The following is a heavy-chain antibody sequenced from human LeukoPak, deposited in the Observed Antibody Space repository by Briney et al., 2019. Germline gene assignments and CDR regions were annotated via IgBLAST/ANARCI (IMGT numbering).Heavy chain of an antibody. V-gene: IGHV3-21*01. CDR1: GFTFSSYS. CDR3: ARVRIVGATNSAVDY. J-gene: IGHJ4*02. Sequence: GGSLRLSCAASGFTFSSYSMNWVRQAPGKGLEWVSSISSSSSYIYYADSVKGRFTISRDNAKNSLYLQMNSLRAEDTAVYYCARVRIVGATNSAVDYWGQGTLVTVSS. CDR2: ISSSSSYI. D-gene: IGHD1-26*01.